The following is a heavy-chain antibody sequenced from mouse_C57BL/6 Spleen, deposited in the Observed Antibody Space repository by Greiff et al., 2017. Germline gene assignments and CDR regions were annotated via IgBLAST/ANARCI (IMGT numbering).Heavy chain of an antibody. CDR1: GYAFSSYW. J-gene: IGHJ4*01. V-gene: IGHV1-80*01. CDR2: IYPGDGDT. Sequence: QVQLKQSGAELVKPGASVKISCNASGYAFSSYWLNWVKQRPGKGLEWIGQIYPGDGDTNYNGKFNGKTTLTADKSSSTAYMQLSSLTSEDSAVYFCARFITTVVATLYYAMDYWGQGTSVTVSS. D-gene: IGHD1-1*01. CDR3: ARFITTVVATLYYAMDY.